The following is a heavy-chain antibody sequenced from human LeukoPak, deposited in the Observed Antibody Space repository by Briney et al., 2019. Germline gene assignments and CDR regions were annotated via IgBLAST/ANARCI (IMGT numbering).Heavy chain of an antibody. V-gene: IGHV1-2*02. Sequence: ASVKVSCKASGYTFTGYYMHWVRQAPGQELEWMGWINPNSGGTNYAQKFQGRVTMTRDTSISTAYMELGRLRSDDTAVYYCARSRYCSSTSCYYFDYWGQGTLVTVSS. D-gene: IGHD2-2*01. CDR1: GYTFTGYY. J-gene: IGHJ4*02. CDR3: ARSRYCSSTSCYYFDY. CDR2: INPNSGGT.